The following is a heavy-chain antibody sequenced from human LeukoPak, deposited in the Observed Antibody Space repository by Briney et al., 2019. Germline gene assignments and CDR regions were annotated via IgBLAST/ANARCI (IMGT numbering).Heavy chain of an antibody. D-gene: IGHD5/OR15-5a*01. CDR3: TSHGSTYYFDY. V-gene: IGHV3-48*03. CDR1: GFTFSRYD. J-gene: IGHJ4*02. Sequence: LAGGSLRHSCATSGFTFSRYDYNWVRQAPGKGLEWISYISISGVTKYYADSVRGRFTVSRDNARDSLYLQMDSLRAEDTATYYCTSHGSTYYFDYCGQGTQVTVSS. CDR2: ISISGVTK.